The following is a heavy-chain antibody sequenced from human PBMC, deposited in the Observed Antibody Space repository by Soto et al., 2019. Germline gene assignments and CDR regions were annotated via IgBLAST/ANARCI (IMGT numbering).Heavy chain of an antibody. CDR2: ISGSGGST. D-gene: IGHD3-10*01. Sequence: PGGSLRLSCAASGCTFSSYAMSWVRQAPGKGLEWVSAISGSGGSTYYADSVKGRFTISRDNSKNTLYLQMNSLRAEDTAVYYCAKAPRVLWFGELLYPYMDVWGKGTTVTVSS. CDR3: AKAPRVLWFGELLYPYMDV. V-gene: IGHV3-23*01. CDR1: GCTFSSYA. J-gene: IGHJ6*03.